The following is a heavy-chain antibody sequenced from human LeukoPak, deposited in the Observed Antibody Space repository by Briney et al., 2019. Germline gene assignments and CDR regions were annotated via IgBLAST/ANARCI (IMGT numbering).Heavy chain of an antibody. CDR3: ARGSIVVVPAAPFDY. CDR1: GGSISSGGYY. D-gene: IGHD2-2*01. V-gene: IGHV4-31*03. Sequence: PSQTLSLTCTVSGGSISSGGYYWSWIRQHPGKGLEWIGYIYYSGSTYYNPSLESRVTISVDTSKNQFSLKLSSVTAADTAVYYCARGSIVVVPAAPFDYWGQGTLVTVSS. CDR2: IYYSGST. J-gene: IGHJ4*02.